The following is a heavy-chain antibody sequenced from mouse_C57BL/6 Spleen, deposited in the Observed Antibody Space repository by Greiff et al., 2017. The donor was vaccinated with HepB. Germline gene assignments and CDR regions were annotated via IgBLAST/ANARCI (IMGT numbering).Heavy chain of an antibody. CDR1: GFSLTSYG. D-gene: IGHD1-1*01. CDR2: IWRGGST. V-gene: IGHV2-5*01. CDR3: AKVNYYYGTLYAMDY. Sequence: QVQLQQSGPGLVQPSQSLSITCTVSGFSLTSYGIHWVRQSPGKGLEWLGVIWRGGSTDYNAAFMSRLSITKDNSKSQVFFKMNSLQADDTAIYYCAKVNYYYGTLYAMDYWGQGTSVTVSS. J-gene: IGHJ4*01.